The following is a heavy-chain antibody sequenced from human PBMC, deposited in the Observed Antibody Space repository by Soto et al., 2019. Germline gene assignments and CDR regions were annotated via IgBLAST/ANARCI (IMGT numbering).Heavy chain of an antibody. CDR2: ISYDGSNK. V-gene: IGHV3-30-3*01. CDR1: GFTFSSYA. J-gene: IGHJ4*02. CDR3: ARSRYSSSSGGYFDY. Sequence: QVQLVESGGGVVQPGRSLRLSCAASGFTFSSYAMHWVRQAPGKGLEWVAVISYDGSNKYYADSVKGRFTISRDNSKNTLYLQMNSLGAEDTAVYYCARSRYSSSSGGYFDYWGQGTLVTVSS. D-gene: IGHD6-6*01.